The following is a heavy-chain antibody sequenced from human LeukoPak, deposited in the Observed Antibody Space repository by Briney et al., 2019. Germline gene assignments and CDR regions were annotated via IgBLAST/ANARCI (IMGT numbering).Heavy chain of an antibody. CDR2: ISGSGGST. CDR3: XXXXXXLASFDY. CDR1: GFTFSSYA. D-gene: IGHD6-13*01. J-gene: IGHJ4*02. Sequence: PGGSLRLSCAASGFTFSSYAMSWVRQAPGKGLEWVSAISGSGGSTYYADSVKGRFTISRDNSKNTLYLQMNSLRAEDTAVYYXXXXXXXLASFDYWGQGTLVTVSS. V-gene: IGHV3-23*01.